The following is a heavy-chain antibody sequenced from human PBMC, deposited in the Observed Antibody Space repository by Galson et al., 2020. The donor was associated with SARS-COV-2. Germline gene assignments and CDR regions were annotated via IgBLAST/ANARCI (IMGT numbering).Heavy chain of an antibody. CDR2: IWYDGIRA. CDR3: AKDRYSSSFDAFDI. CDR1: GFTFRNYG. J-gene: IGHJ3*02. V-gene: IGHV3-33*06. Sequence: GESLKISCAASGFTFRNYGMHWVRQAPGKGLEWVAVIWYDGIRASYADSVQGRFTISRDNTKDTLYLQLNNLRGEDTAVYYCAKDRYSSSFDAFDIWGQWTMFTGSS. D-gene: IGHD6-13*01.